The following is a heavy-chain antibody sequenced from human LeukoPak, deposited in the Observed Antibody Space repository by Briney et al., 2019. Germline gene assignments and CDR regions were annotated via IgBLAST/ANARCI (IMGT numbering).Heavy chain of an antibody. V-gene: IGHV3-30*18. CDR1: GFTFSNYG. D-gene: IGHD2-15*01. CDR2: ISHDGSNN. Sequence: GRSLRLSCAASGFTFSNYGMHWVRQAPGKGLEWVVVISHDGSNNNYADSVKGRFTISRDNSKNTLYLQMNSLRPEDTAVYYCAKVRVGTAHFDYWGQGTLVTVSS. J-gene: IGHJ4*02. CDR3: AKVRVGTAHFDY.